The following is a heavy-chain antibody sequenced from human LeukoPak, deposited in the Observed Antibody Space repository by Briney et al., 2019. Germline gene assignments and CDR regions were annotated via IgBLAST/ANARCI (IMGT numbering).Heavy chain of an antibody. CDR2: IIPIFGTA. CDR1: GGTFSSYA. J-gene: IGHJ4*02. D-gene: IGHD2-21*02. V-gene: IGHV1-69*05. Sequence: SVKVSCKASGGTFSSYAISWVRQAPGQGLEWMGGIIPIFGTANYAQKFQGRVTITTDESTSTAYTELSSLRSEDTAVYYCASLAYCGGDCYPYYFDYWGQGTLVTVSS. CDR3: ASLAYCGGDCYPYYFDY.